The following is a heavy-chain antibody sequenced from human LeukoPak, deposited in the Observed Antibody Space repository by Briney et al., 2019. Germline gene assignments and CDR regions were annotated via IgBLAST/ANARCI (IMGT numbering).Heavy chain of an antibody. CDR2: ISGSGGST. D-gene: IGHD2-2*01. V-gene: IGHV3-23*01. CDR3: AKDSRHDDYYYMDV. CDR1: GFTFSSYG. J-gene: IGHJ6*03. Sequence: GGSLRLSCAASGFTFSSYGMSWVRQAPGKGLEWVSAISGSGGSTYYADSVKGRFTISRDNSKNTLYLQMNSLRAEDTAVYYCAKDSRHDDYYYMDVWGKGTTVTISS.